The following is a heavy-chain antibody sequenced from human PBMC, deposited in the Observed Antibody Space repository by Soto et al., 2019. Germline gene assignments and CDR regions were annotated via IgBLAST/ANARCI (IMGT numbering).Heavy chain of an antibody. CDR2: INAGNGNT. CDR3: ARGPGGPDGPGDY. CDR1: GYTFSSYA. J-gene: IGHJ4*02. D-gene: IGHD2-15*01. V-gene: IGHV1-3*01. Sequence: QVQLVQSGAEVKKPGASVKVSCMASGYTFSSYAMHWVRQAPGQRLEWMGWINAGNGNTKYSQKFQGRVTITRDTSASTAHMELSSLRSEDTAVYYCARGPGGPDGPGDYWGQGTLVTVSS.